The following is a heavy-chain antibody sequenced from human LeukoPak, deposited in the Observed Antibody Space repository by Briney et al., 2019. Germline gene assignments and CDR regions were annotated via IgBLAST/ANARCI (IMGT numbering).Heavy chain of an antibody. CDR3: ARLDGSGSYFGFDY. CDR2: IYYSGST. CDR1: GGSISNSSYY. Sequence: SETLSLTCTVSGGSISNSSYYWGWIRQPPGKGLEWIGSIYYSGSTYYNPSLKSRGTISVDTSKNQFSLKLSSVTAADTAVYYCARLDGSGSYFGFDYWGQGTLVTVSS. J-gene: IGHJ4*02. V-gene: IGHV4-39*01. D-gene: IGHD3-10*01.